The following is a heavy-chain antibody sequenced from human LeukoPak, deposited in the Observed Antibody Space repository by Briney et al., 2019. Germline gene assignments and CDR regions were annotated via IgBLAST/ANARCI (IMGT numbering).Heavy chain of an antibody. J-gene: IGHJ5*02. Sequence: SETLSLTCTVSGDSISSSPYYWGWIRQPPGKGLEWIGTIYYRGSTYSNPSLNSRVTISLDTSKNQFSLRLRSVTAADTALYYCARHYLSDGILSMFDPWGQGTLVTVSS. CDR3: ARHYLSDGILSMFDP. CDR2: IYYRGST. D-gene: IGHD1-1*01. CDR1: GDSISSSPYY. V-gene: IGHV4-39*01.